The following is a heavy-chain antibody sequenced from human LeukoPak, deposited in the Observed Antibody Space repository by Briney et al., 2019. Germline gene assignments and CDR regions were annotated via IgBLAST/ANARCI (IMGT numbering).Heavy chain of an antibody. Sequence: SETLSLTCTVSGGSISSFYWSWIRQPPGKGLEWIGEINHSGSTNYNPSLKSRVTISVDTSKNQFSLKLSSVTAADTAVYYCAGGGDYDYWGQGTLVTVSS. CDR2: INHSGST. CDR3: AGGGDYDY. D-gene: IGHD4-17*01. J-gene: IGHJ4*02. V-gene: IGHV4-34*01. CDR1: GGSISSFY.